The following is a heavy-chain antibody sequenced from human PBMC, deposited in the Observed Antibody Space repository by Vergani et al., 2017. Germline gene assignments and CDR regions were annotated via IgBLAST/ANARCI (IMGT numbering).Heavy chain of an antibody. CDR3: ARDQPRGSGSFPQDAFDI. D-gene: IGHD1-26*01. CDR2: IYYSGST. J-gene: IGHJ3*02. V-gene: IGHV4-59*01. CDR1: GGSISSYY. Sequence: QLQLQESGPGLVKPSETLSLTCTVSGGSISSYYWSWIRQPPGKGLEWIGYIYYSGSTNYNPSLKSRVTISVDTSKNQFSLKLSSVTAADTAVYYCARDQPRGSGSFPQDAFDIWGQGTMVTVSS.